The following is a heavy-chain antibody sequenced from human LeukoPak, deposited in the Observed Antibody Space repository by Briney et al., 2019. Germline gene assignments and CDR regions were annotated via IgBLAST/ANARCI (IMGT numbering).Heavy chain of an antibody. CDR3: ARDQEGFDY. CDR2: IYSRDGST. Sequence: ASVKVSCKASGYTFTNNYLHWVRQAPGQGLEWMGMIYSRDGSTSYAQNFQGRVTVTRDTSTTTVHMELRGLRSEDTAVYHCARDQEGFDYWGQGTVVTVSS. CDR1: GYTFTNNY. V-gene: IGHV1-46*01. J-gene: IGHJ4*02.